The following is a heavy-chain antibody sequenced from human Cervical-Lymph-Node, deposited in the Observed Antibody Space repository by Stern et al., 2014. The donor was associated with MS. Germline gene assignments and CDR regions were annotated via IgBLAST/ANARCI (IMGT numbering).Heavy chain of an antibody. V-gene: IGHV5-51*01. Sequence: EVQLVQSGAEVKKPGESLKISCKASGYDFTSYWIGWVRQMPGKGLEGVGIIYPGDSDTRYTPSFQGQVTISADKSISTAYLQWSSLKASDTAIYYCARQKRDYFYGMDVLGQGTKVTVSS. CDR1: GYDFTSYW. CDR2: IYPGDSDT. J-gene: IGHJ6*02. CDR3: ARQKRDYFYGMDV.